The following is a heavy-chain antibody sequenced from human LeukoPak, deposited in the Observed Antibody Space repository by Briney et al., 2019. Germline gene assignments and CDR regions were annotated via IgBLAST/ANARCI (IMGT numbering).Heavy chain of an antibody. CDR1: GFTFSDYY. CDR2: ISSTSTFT. CDR3: ARNNGYYDFWSGYSKSPDAFDI. D-gene: IGHD3-3*01. V-gene: IGHV3-11*06. Sequence: GGSLRLSCAASGFTFSDYYMSWIRQTPGKGLEWVSYISSTSTFTNYADSVKGRLTISRDNAKNSLYLQMNSLRGEDTAVYYCARNNGYYDFWSGYSKSPDAFDIWGQGTMVTVSS. J-gene: IGHJ3*02.